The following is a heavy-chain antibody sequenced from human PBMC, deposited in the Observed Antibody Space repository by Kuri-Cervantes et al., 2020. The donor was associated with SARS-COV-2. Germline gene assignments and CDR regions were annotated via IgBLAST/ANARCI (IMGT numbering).Heavy chain of an antibody. CDR2: INHSGST. D-gene: IGHD6-6*01. Sequence: GSLRLSCAVYGGSFSGYYWSWIRQPPGKGLEWIGEINHSGSTNYNPSLKSRVTISVDTSKNQFSLKLSSVTAADTAVYYCARDPDTAARAYYYYGMDVWGQGTTVTVSS. CDR3: ARDPDTAARAYYYYGMDV. J-gene: IGHJ6*02. V-gene: IGHV4-34*01. CDR1: GGSFSGYY.